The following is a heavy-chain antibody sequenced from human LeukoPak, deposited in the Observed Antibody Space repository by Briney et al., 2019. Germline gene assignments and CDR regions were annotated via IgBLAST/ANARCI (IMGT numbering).Heavy chain of an antibody. D-gene: IGHD1-26*01. V-gene: IGHV4-34*01. Sequence: SETLSLTCAVYGGSFSGYYWSWIRQPPGKGLEWIGEINHSGSTNYNPSLKSRVTISVDTSKNQFSLKLSSVTAADTAVYYCAKDVDSGSYPGPFDYWGQGTLVTVSS. J-gene: IGHJ4*02. CDR1: GGSFSGYY. CDR2: INHSGST. CDR3: AKDVDSGSYPGPFDY.